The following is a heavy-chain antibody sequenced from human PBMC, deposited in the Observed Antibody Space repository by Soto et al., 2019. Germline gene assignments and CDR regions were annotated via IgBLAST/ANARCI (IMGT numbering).Heavy chain of an antibody. D-gene: IGHD2-15*01. V-gene: IGHV3-33*01. Sequence: SGGSLRLSCETYGFSFGVYGMHWVRQAPGKGLEWVAVIWYDASTQFYAASVEGRFTISRDNFKAILYLQMNSLRAEDTAVYYCAAWAEGATEVHWGQGTLVTCSS. J-gene: IGHJ4*02. CDR1: GFSFGVYG. CDR3: AAWAEGATEVH. CDR2: IWYDASTQ.